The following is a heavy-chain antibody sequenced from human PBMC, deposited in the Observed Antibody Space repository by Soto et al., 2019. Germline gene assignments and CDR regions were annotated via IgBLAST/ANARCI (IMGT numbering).Heavy chain of an antibody. CDR2: ISIHNGNT. CDR3: ARSPTAQVAVDV. V-gene: IGHV1-18*04. D-gene: IGHD2-15*01. Sequence: GASVKVSCKASGYTFSSHGFSWVRQAPGHVLECMGWISIHNGNTHYAQKFQGRLTLTIDTSTSTAYMELRSMTSDDTAVYFCARSPTAQVAVDVWGQGTLVTVSS. J-gene: IGHJ4*02. CDR1: GYTFSSHG.